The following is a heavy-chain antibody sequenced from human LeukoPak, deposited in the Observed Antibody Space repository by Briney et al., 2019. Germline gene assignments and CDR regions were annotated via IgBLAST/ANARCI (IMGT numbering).Heavy chain of an antibody. Sequence: PGKSLRLSCAASGFTFSGYPIHWVRQAPGKGLEWVAVISYDGSNKYYADSVKGRFTISRDNSKNTLYLQMNSLRAEDTGVYYCARDGGGPDAYDIWGQGTMVTVSS. CDR3: ARDGGGPDAYDI. CDR2: ISYDGSNK. V-gene: IGHV3-30-3*01. J-gene: IGHJ3*02. CDR1: GFTFSGYP.